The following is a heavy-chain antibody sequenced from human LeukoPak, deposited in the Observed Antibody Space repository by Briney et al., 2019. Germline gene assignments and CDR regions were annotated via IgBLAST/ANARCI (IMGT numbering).Heavy chain of an antibody. D-gene: IGHD6-13*01. CDR2: IYYSGST. CDR3: ASVADSSSWYRRSGYFDY. V-gene: IGHV4-59*01. CDR1: GGSISSYY. Sequence: PSETLSLTCTVSGGSISSYYWSWIRQPPGKGLEWLGYIYYSGSTNYNPSLKSRVTISVDTSKNQFSLKLSSVTAADTAVYYCASVADSSSWYRRSGYFDYWGQGTLVTVSS. J-gene: IGHJ4*02.